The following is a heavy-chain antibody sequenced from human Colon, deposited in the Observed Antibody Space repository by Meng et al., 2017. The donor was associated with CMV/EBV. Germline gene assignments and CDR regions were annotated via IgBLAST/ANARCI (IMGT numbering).Heavy chain of an antibody. CDR2: IKQDGSEK. CDR3: ARSNFPAAIEALYYYYGMDV. V-gene: IGHV3-7*01. D-gene: IGHD2-2*02. CDR1: GFTFSSYW. J-gene: IGHJ6*02. Sequence: GESLKISCAASGFTFSSYWMSWVRQAPGKGLEWVANIKQDGSEKYYVDSVKGRFTISRDNAKNSLYLQMNSLRAEDTAVYYCARSNFPAAIEALYYYYGMDVWGQGTTVTVSS.